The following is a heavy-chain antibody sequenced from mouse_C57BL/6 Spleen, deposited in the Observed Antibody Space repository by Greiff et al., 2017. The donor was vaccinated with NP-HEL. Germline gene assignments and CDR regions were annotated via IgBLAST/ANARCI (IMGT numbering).Heavy chain of an antibody. CDR3: ARADRTRAMDY. CDR1: GYSITSGYY. CDR2: ISYDGST. J-gene: IGHJ4*01. V-gene: IGHV3-6*01. Sequence: EVKLMESGPGLVKPSQSLSLSCSVTGYSITSGYYWNWIRQFPGNKLEWMGYISYDGSTNYNPSLKNRISLTRDTSKNQFFLKLNSVTTEDTATYDGARADRTRAMDYWGQGTSVTVSS.